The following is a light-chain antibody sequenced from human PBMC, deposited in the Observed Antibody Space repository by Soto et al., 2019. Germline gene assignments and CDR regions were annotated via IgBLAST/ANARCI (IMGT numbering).Light chain of an antibody. CDR2: RNN. CDR1: SSNIGSNY. J-gene: IGLJ3*02. CDR3: AAWDDSLSGVV. V-gene: IGLV1-47*01. Sequence: QSVLTQPPSASGTPGQTSTISCSGSSSNIGSNYVYWYQQFPGTAPKLLIYRNNQRPSWVPDRFSASKSGTSASLAISGLRSEDDADYYCAAWDDSLSGVVFGGGTKLTVL.